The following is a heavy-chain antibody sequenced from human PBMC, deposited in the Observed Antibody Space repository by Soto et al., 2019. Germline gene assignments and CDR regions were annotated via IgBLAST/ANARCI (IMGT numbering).Heavy chain of an antibody. CDR2: ISAYNRNT. CDR1: GYTFTTYG. D-gene: IGHD3-22*01. J-gene: IGHJ4*02. Sequence: GASVKVSCKAPGYTFTTYGISWVRQAPGQGLEWMGWISAYNRNTKYAEKNKGRDTMTTDTSTSKAYMKNRSLRSDDTAVYFCARDSNGYYYRYWGQGTLVTVSS. CDR3: ARDSNGYYYRY. V-gene: IGHV1-18*01.